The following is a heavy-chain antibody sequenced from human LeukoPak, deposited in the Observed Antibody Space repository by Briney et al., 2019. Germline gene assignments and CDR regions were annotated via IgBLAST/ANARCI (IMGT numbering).Heavy chain of an antibody. D-gene: IGHD1-26*01. J-gene: IGHJ4*02. Sequence: GGSLRLSCTGSGFTFSIYNMNWVRQAPGKGLEWVALISSSSGYIYYTDSVKGRFTISRDNAKNSLYLQMNSLRAEDTAVYYCARGSEWELLYYFDYWGQGNLVTVSS. CDR3: ARGSEWELLYYFDY. CDR2: ISSSSGYI. V-gene: IGHV3-21*01. CDR1: GFTFSIYN.